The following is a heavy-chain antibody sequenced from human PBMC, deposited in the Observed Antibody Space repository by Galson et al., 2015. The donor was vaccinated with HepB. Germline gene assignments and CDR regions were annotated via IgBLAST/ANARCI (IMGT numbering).Heavy chain of an antibody. Sequence: SLRLSCAASGFTFSNQRMSWVRQAPGKGLEWVATIKQDGSEKFYVDSVKGRFTISRDNAKNSLYLQMNSLRAEDTAIYYCATYSPDYYGSGSRFDNWGQGTLVTVSS. J-gene: IGHJ4*02. V-gene: IGHV3-7*01. CDR2: IKQDGSEK. CDR1: GFTFSNQR. D-gene: IGHD3-10*01. CDR3: ATYSPDYYGSGSRFDN.